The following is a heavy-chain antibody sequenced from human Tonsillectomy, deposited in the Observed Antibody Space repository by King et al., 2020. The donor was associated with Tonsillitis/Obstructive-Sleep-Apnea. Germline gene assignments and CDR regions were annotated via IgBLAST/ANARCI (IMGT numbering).Heavy chain of an antibody. V-gene: IGHV2-26*01. CDR2: IFSNDEK. CDR1: GFSLSNARMG. CDR3: APIRDYYYYYMDV. J-gene: IGHJ6*03. D-gene: IGHD2-21*01. Sequence: VTLKESGPVLVKPTETLTLTCTVSGFSLSNARMGVSWIRQPPGKALEWLAHIFSNDEKSYSTSLNTRLTISKDTSKSPVVLTKTNMDPVDTATYYCAPIRDYYYYYMDVWGKGTTVTVSS.